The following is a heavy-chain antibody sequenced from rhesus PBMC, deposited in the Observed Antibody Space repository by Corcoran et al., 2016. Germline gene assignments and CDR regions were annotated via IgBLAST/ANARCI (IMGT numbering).Heavy chain of an antibody. V-gene: IGHV4S10*01. CDR1: GGSISDSYR. CDR3: ARVLRNPYWYFDL. Sequence: QVQLQESGPGVVKPSETLSLTCAVSGGSISDSYRWSWISPPPRTGVEWIGYIFGSSTSTNYNPSLKSRVTSSKDTSKNQFSVRLSSVTAADTAVYYCARVLRNPYWYFDLWGPGTPITISS. J-gene: IGHJ2*01. CDR2: IFGSSTST. D-gene: IGHD2-2*01.